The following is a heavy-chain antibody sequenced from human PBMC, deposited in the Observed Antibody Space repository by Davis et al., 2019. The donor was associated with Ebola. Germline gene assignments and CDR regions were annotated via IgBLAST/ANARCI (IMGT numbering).Heavy chain of an antibody. CDR2: ISGSGGST. J-gene: IGHJ4*02. D-gene: IGHD1-26*01. CDR3: AKDLSGAPDY. Sequence: GESLKISCAASGFTFSSYAMSWVRQAPGKGLEWVSAISGSGGSTYYADSVKGRFTISRDNSKNTLYLQMNSLRAEDTAVYYCAKDLSGAPDYWGQGTLVTVSS. V-gene: IGHV3-23*01. CDR1: GFTFSSYA.